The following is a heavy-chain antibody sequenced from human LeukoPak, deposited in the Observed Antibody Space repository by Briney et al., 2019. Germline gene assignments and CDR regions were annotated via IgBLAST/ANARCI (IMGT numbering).Heavy chain of an antibody. Sequence: GGSLRLSCAASGFTVSSTYMSWVRQAPGKGLEWVSVIYIGGNTYYADSVKGRFTISRDNSKNTLYLQMNSLRAEDTAVYYCAKEGSSGLDDAFDIWGQGTMVTVSS. CDR2: IYIGGNT. D-gene: IGHD3-22*01. V-gene: IGHV3-53*01. CDR3: AKEGSSGLDDAFDI. J-gene: IGHJ3*02. CDR1: GFTVSSTY.